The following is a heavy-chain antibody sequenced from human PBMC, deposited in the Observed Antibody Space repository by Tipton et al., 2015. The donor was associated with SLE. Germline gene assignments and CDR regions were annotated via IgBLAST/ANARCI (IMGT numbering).Heavy chain of an antibody. CDR1: GGSINRSY. J-gene: IGHJ6*03. V-gene: IGHV4-4*07. CDR3: AREGVHFWSGSSYYYYCYMDV. D-gene: IGHD3-3*02. CDR2: IYTSGST. Sequence: TLSLTCTVSGGSINRSYWSWTRQPAGKGLGWIGRIYTSGSTNYNPSLKSRVTISVDTSKNQFSLKLSSVTAADTAVYYCAREGVHFWSGSSYYYYCYMDVWGKGTTVTVSS.